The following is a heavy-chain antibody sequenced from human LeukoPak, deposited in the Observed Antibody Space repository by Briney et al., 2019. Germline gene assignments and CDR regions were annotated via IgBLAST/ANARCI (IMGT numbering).Heavy chain of an antibody. CDR3: ARTGYCSSKYCDYYGMDV. D-gene: IGHD6-13*01. Sequence: SETLSLTCTISGDSISNYYWSWIRQPPGRGLEWVGYIYYSGGTDYNPSLKSRVSISVDTSKTHFSLKLTSVTAADTAVYYCARTGYCSSKYCDYYGMDVWGQGTTVIVSS. CDR1: GDSISNYY. CDR2: IYYSGGT. J-gene: IGHJ6*02. V-gene: IGHV4-59*01.